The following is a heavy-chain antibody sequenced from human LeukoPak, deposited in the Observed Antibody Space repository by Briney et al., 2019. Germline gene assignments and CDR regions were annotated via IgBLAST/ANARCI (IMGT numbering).Heavy chain of an antibody. D-gene: IGHD4-17*01. CDR3: ARDLTPTVTTGLGG. CDR1: GFTFSDYY. CDR2: ISSSGSTI. J-gene: IGHJ4*02. Sequence: GGSLRLSCAASGFTFSDYYMSWIRQAPGKGLEWVSYISSSGSTIYYADSVKGRFTISRDNAKNSLYLQMNSLRAEDTAVYYCARDLTPTVTTGLGGWGQGTLVTVSS. V-gene: IGHV3-11*01.